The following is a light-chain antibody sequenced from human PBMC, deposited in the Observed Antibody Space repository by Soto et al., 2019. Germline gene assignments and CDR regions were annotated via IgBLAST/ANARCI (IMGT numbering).Light chain of an antibody. V-gene: IGKV3-20*01. CDR1: QSLSSSY. J-gene: IGKJ5*01. CDR2: GAS. CDR3: QQYNNWPIT. Sequence: EVVLAQAPGTLSLSPGERATFSWRASQSLSSSYIAWYQQKRGQPPPRLIYGASISATGIPDSFSGGGSGTDFTLTISRLEPEDFEVYYCQQYNNWPITFGQGTQLEIK.